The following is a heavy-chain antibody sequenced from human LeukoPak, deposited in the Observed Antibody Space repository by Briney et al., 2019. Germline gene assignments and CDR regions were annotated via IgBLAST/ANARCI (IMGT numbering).Heavy chain of an antibody. D-gene: IGHD6-19*01. J-gene: IGHJ5*02. CDR2: IYHSGST. CDR3: ASEAVAGTGNWFDP. V-gene: IGHV4-38-2*02. Sequence: SETLSLTRTVSGYSISSGYYWGWIRQPPGKGLEWIGSIYHSGSTYYNPSLKSRVTISVDTSKNQFSLKLSSVTAADTAVYYCASEAVAGTGNWFDPWGQGTLVTVSS. CDR1: GYSISSGYY.